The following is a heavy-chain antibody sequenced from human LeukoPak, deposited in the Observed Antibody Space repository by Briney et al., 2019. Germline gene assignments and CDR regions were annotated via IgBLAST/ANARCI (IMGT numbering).Heavy chain of an antibody. Sequence: PSETLSLTCSVSGASLSTSPYYWGWIRQPPGKGLEWIGNIYYTGSTYYNVSLNSRVTISIDTSKNQFSLKLSSVTAADTAVYYCARVAAAVPGYYYYYMDVWGKGTTVTVSS. CDR2: IYYTGST. J-gene: IGHJ6*03. D-gene: IGHD6-13*01. CDR1: GASLSTSPYY. CDR3: ARVAAAVPGYYYYYMDV. V-gene: IGHV4-39*07.